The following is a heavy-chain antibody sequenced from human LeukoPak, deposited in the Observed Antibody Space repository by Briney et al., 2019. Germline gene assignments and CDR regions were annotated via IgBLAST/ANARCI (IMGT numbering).Heavy chain of an antibody. J-gene: IGHJ4*02. CDR3: ARVNYYDSSGYYYQPYYFDY. V-gene: IGHV4-31*03. CDR2: IYYSGST. CDR1: GGSISSGGYY. D-gene: IGHD3-22*01. Sequence: SQTLSLTCTVSGGSISSGGYYWSWIRQHPGKGLEWIGYIYYSGSTYYNPSLKSRVTISVDTSKNQFSLKLSSVTAADTAVYYCARVNYYDSSGYYYQPYYFDYWGQETLVTVSS.